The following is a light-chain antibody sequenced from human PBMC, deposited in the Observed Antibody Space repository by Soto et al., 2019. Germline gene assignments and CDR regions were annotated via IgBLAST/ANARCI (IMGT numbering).Light chain of an antibody. CDR1: QGIGNS. J-gene: IGKJ1*01. CDR3: QKYDSAPWT. V-gene: IGKV1-27*01. Sequence: IQMTQSPSSLSASVGDRVIITCRASQGIGNSLAWYQQKAGRVPKLLMHSASTLLSGVPSRFSGSGSGTDSTLTISSLQPEDGATYYCQKYDSAPWTFGRGTKVEIK. CDR2: SAS.